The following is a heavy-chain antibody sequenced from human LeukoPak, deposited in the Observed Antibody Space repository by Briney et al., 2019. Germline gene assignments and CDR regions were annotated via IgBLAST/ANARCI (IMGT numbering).Heavy chain of an antibody. CDR2: IKTDGSIT. V-gene: IGHV3-74*01. Sequence: GGSLRLSCAASGFSFSVYWMHWVRQAPGKGPGWVSRIKTDGSITDYADFVRGRFTISRDNAKNTLYLQMNSLRAEDTALYYCAKDTHSDILTGYMDVWGKGPTVTISS. CDR1: GFSFSVYW. CDR3: AKDTHSDILTGYMDV. D-gene: IGHD3-9*01. J-gene: IGHJ6*03.